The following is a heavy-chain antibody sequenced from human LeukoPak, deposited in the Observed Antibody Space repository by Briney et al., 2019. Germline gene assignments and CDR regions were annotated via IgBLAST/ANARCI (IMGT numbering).Heavy chain of an antibody. CDR1: GGSISSNSHY. D-gene: IGHD2-21*01. Sequence: SETRSLTCTVSGGSISSNSHYWAWIRQPPGKGLEWIGSIHYSGSTFYSPSLKSRVTISVDTSKNQFSLILTSVTSSDTAVYYCAREEASVGDYWGQGILVTVSS. CDR3: AREEASVGDY. V-gene: IGHV4-39*01. CDR2: IHYSGST. J-gene: IGHJ4*02.